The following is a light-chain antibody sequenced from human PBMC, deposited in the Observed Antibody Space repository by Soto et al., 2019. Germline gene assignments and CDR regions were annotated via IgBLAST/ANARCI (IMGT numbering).Light chain of an antibody. V-gene: IGKV3-11*01. CDR3: QQRSNWRT. CDR1: QSVSSY. CDR2: DAS. Sequence: EIVLTQSPATLSLSPGERATISYRASQSVSSYLAWYQQKPGQAPRLLIYDASNRATGIPARFSGSGSGTDFTLTISSLEPEDFAIYYCQQRSNWRTFGQGTKVDIK. J-gene: IGKJ1*01.